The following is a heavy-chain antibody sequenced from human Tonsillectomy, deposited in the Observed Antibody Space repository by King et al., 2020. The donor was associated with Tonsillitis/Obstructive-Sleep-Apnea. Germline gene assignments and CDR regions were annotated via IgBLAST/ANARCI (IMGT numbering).Heavy chain of an antibody. D-gene: IGHD1-1*01. J-gene: IGHJ4*02. CDR2: ISTFYGNT. CDR3: ARGTRYDGNDAVDYFDY. CDR1: SYTFTSYG. Sequence: QLVQSGAEVKKPGASVKVSCKASSYTFTSYGITWVRQAPGQGLEWMGWISTFYGNTNYAQRFQGRVTMTTDTSTSTPYMELRRLRSDDTAVYYCARGTRYDGNDAVDYFDYWGRGTLVTVS. V-gene: IGHV1-18*01.